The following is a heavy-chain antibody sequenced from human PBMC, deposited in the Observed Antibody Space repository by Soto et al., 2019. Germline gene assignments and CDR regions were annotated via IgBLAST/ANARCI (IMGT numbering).Heavy chain of an antibody. CDR2: ISAYCGST. CDR1: GYTFTSYG. J-gene: IGHJ3*02. V-gene: IGHV1-18*01. D-gene: IGHD2-2*01. CDR3: ARDSGPYCSSTSCYLSPAAFDI. Sequence: ASVKVSCKASGYTFTSYGISWVRQAPGQGLEWMGRISAYCGSTNYAQKFQGRVTMTRDTSTSTVYMELSSLRSEDTAVYYCARDSGPYCSSTSCYLSPAAFDIWGQGTMVTVS.